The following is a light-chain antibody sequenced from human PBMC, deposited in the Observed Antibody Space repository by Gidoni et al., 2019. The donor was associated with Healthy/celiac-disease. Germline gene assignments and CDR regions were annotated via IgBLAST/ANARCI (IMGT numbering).Light chain of an antibody. CDR1: QSSSSY. J-gene: IGKJ5*01. CDR2: AAS. V-gene: IGKV1-39*01. CDR3: QQSYSIT. Sequence: DIQLTQSPSSLSASVGDRVTITCRASQSSSSYLNWYQQKPGKAPKLLIYAASSLQSGVPSRFSGSGSGTDFTLTISSLQPEDFATYYCQQSYSITFGQGTRLEIK.